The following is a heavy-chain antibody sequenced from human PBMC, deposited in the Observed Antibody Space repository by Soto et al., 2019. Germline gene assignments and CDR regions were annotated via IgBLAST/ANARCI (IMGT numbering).Heavy chain of an antibody. CDR2: ISSSSSTI. Sequence: GGSLRLSCAAFGLSFTSYSMNWVRQAPGKGLEWASFISSSSSTIYYADSVKGRFTISRDNAKNSLYLQMNSLRDEDTAVYYCARDRGYTYGFDFWGQGALVTVSS. CDR1: GLSFTSYS. CDR3: ARDRGYTYGFDF. V-gene: IGHV3-48*02. D-gene: IGHD5-18*01. J-gene: IGHJ4*02.